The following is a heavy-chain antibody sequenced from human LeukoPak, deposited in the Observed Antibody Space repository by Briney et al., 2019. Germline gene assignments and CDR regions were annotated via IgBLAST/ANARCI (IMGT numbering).Heavy chain of an antibody. D-gene: IGHD4-11*01. J-gene: IGHJ4*02. CDR3: ARGPSTTVTNRNYFDY. CDR1: GYTFTSYD. Sequence: ASVKVSCKASGYTFTSYDINWVRQATGQGLEWMGWMNPNSGNTGYAQKFQGRVTMTRNTSISTAYMELNRLRSDDTAVYYCARGPSTTVTNRNYFDYWGQGTLVTVS. V-gene: IGHV1-8*01. CDR2: MNPNSGNT.